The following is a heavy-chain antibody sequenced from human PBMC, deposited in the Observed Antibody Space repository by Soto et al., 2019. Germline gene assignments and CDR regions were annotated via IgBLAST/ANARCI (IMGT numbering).Heavy chain of an antibody. V-gene: IGHV6-1*01. D-gene: IGHD5-18*01. J-gene: IGHJ3*02. CDR3: ARVPSAAMVSEDAFDI. Sequence: SQTLSLTCAISGDSVSSNSAAWNWIRQSPSRGLEWLGRTYYRSKWYNDYAVSVKSRITINQDTSKNQFSLQLNSVTPEDTAVYYCARVPSAAMVSEDAFDIWGQGTMVTVSS. CDR2: TYYRSKWYN. CDR1: GDSVSSNSAA.